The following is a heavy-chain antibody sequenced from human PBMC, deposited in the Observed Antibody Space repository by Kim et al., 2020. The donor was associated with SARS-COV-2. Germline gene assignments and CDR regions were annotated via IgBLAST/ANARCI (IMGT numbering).Heavy chain of an antibody. Sequence: ASVKVSCKASGYCFTSYGMSWVRQAPGQGLEWMAWISAYNGDTKYAEKFQGRVTMTTDTSTSTAYMELRSLRSDDTAFYYCARDTYYYDGIGYSSADYWGQGTLVTVSS. CDR2: ISAYNGDT. D-gene: IGHD3-22*01. CDR1: GYCFTSYG. J-gene: IGHJ4*02. V-gene: IGHV1-18*01. CDR3: ARDTYYYDGIGYSSADY.